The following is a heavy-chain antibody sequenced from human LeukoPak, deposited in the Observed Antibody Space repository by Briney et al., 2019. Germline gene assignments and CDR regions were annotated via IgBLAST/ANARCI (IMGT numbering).Heavy chain of an antibody. D-gene: IGHD1-20*01. V-gene: IGHV1-18*04. CDR2: ISAYNGNT. CDR1: GYTFTGYY. CDR3: ARGLDNWNVYIFDY. J-gene: IGHJ4*02. Sequence: VKVSCKASGYTFTGYYIHWVRQAPGQGLEWMGWISAYNGNTNYAQKLQGRVTMTTDTSTSTAYMELRSLRSDDTAVYYCARGLDNWNVYIFDYWGQGTLVSVSS.